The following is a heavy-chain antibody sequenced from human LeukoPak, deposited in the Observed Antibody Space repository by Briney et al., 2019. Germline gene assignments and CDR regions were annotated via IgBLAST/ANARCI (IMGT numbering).Heavy chain of an antibody. CDR3: ARGLRWWSNWFDP. D-gene: IGHD4-23*01. Sequence: PSETLSLTCAVYGGSFSGYFWSWIRQPPGKGLEWIGDINHNGGTNYNPSLKSRVTISVDTSKNQFSLKLSSVTAADTAVYYCARGLRWWSNWFDPWGQGTLVTVSS. CDR1: GGSFSGYF. J-gene: IGHJ5*02. CDR2: INHNGGT. V-gene: IGHV4-34*01.